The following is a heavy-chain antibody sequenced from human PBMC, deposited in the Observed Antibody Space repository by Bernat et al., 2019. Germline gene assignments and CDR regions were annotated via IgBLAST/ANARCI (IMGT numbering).Heavy chain of an antibody. CDR2: MNQDGSEK. Sequence: EVQLVESGGGLVQPGGSLRLSCVASGFTFSNYWMSWVRQAPRRGLEWVANMNQDGSEKNYVAAVKGRVSIARDNAENSLYLQMDSLRADDTAVYFCTRMHSGSYYFDHWGQGTLVTVSS. CDR1: GFTFSNYW. J-gene: IGHJ4*02. CDR3: TRMHSGSYYFDH. V-gene: IGHV3-7*03. D-gene: IGHD1-26*01.